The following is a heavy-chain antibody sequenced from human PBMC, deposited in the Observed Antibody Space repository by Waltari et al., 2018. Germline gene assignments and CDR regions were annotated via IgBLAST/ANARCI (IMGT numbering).Heavy chain of an antibody. J-gene: IGHJ4*02. D-gene: IGHD5-12*01. V-gene: IGHV4-39*01. CDR1: SCSISSSSYY. Sequence: QLQLQESGPGLVKPSETLSLTCTVSSCSISSSSYYWGWIRQPPGKGLEWIGSIFYSGITYYNPSLKSRVTISVDTSKNQFSLKLSSVTAADTADYYCARQVDMVPYYFDYWGQGTLVTVSS. CDR3: ARQVDMVPYYFDY. CDR2: IFYSGIT.